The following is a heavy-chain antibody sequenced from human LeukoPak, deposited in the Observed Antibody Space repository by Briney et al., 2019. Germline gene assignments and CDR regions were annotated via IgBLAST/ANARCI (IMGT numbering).Heavy chain of an antibody. V-gene: IGHV4-4*07. Sequence: SETLSLTCTVSGGSISSYYWSWIRQPAGKGLEWIGRIYTSGSTNYNPSLKSRVTMSVDTSKNQFSLKLSSVTAEDTAVYYCARDPRRQLAPNWYFDLWGRGTLVTVSS. CDR2: IYTSGST. CDR1: GGSISSYY. CDR3: ARDPRRQLAPNWYFDL. J-gene: IGHJ2*01. D-gene: IGHD6-13*01.